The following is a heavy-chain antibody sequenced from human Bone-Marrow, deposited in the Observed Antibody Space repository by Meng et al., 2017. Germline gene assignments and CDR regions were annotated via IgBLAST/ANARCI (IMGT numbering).Heavy chain of an antibody. J-gene: IGHJ5*01. V-gene: IGHV3-48*03. CDR1: GFNFGNYE. D-gene: IGHD1-20*01. CDR3: VRGGITGTTWNWFDS. CDR2: IPRGGRPA. Sequence: GESLKISCAASGFNFGNYEMNRVRQTPGKGLEWVSYIPRGGRPAHYADSVRGRVTTFKDNAKNSLFLQMDSLRADDTVVYYCVRGGITGTTWNWFDSWGQGTLVTVSS.